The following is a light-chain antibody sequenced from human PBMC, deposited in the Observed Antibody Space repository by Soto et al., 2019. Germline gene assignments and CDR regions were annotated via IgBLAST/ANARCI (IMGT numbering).Light chain of an antibody. CDR1: QDIRSY. CDR3: QQTYTAPYT. J-gene: IGKJ2*01. V-gene: IGKV1-39*01. CDR2: AAS. Sequence: DIQMTQSPSSLSTSVGDRVTITCRASQDIRSYLNWYQLKSGKAPKLLIYAASSFQTGVPQRFSGSGSGTDFTLVISGMQPEDFVTYYCQQTYTAPYTFGQGTQLEIK.